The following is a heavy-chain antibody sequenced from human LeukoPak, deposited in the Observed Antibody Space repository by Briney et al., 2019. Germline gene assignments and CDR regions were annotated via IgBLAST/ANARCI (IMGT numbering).Heavy chain of an antibody. CDR1: GGTFSSYA. D-gene: IGHD1-26*01. CDR3: ARGGGGYSNNWFDP. J-gene: IGHJ5*02. Sequence: ASVKVSCKASGGTFSSYAISWVRQAPGQGLEWMGGIIPIFGTANYAQKFQGRVTITADESTSTAYMELSSLRSEDTAVYYCARGGGGYSNNWFDPWGQGTLVTVSS. CDR2: IIPIFGTA. V-gene: IGHV1-69*13.